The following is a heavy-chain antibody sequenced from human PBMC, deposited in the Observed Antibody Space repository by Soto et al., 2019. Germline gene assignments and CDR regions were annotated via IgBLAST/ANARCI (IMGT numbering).Heavy chain of an antibody. Sequence: EVQLVESGGGLVQPGGSLRLSCAASGFSFSSHSMKWVRQAPGKGLEWVSYISSSGSTIYYADSVKGRFTISRDNAKNSLYLQMNSPRDDDTAVYYCARGRGYCGGTNCYLDYWGQGALVTVSS. CDR2: ISSSGSTI. CDR3: ARGRGYCGGTNCYLDY. V-gene: IGHV3-48*02. CDR1: GFSFSSHS. D-gene: IGHD2-21*01. J-gene: IGHJ4*02.